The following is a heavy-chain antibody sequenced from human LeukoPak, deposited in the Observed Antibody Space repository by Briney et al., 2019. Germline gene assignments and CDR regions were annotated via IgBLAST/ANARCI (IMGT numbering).Heavy chain of an antibody. CDR3: TTGMEWELLHGYYGMDV. D-gene: IGHD1-26*01. Sequence: GGSLRLSCAASGFTFSNAWMSWVRQAPGKRLEWVGRIKSKTDGGTTDYAAPVKGRFTISRDDSKNTLYLQMNSLKTEDTAVYYCTTGMEWELLHGYYGMDVWGQGTTVTVSS. J-gene: IGHJ6*02. CDR1: GFTFSNAW. V-gene: IGHV3-15*01. CDR2: IKSKTDGGTT.